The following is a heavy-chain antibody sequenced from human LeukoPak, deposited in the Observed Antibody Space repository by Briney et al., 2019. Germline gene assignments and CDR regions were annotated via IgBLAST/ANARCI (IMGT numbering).Heavy chain of an antibody. CDR1: GFTFSSYA. Sequence: GGSLRLSCAASGFTFSSYAMSWVRQAPGKGLEWVSAISGSGGSTYYADSVKGRFTISRDNSKNTLYLQMNSLRAEDTAVYYCARDLILIYYYDSSGCHLDYWGQGTLVTVSS. J-gene: IGHJ4*02. CDR2: ISGSGGST. D-gene: IGHD3-22*01. CDR3: ARDLILIYYYDSSGCHLDY. V-gene: IGHV3-23*01.